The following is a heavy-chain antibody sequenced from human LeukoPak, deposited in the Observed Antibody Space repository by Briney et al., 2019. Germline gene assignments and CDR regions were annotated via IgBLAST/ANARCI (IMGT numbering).Heavy chain of an antibody. D-gene: IGHD3-22*01. V-gene: IGHV3-7*01. J-gene: IGHJ3*02. CDR3: ARVFDYKDSIFYYDVFDI. Sequence: PGGSLRLSCAASGFTFSSYSMSWVRQAPGKGLEWVANIKQDGSEKYYVDSVKGRFTISRDNAKKSLYLQMNSLGAEDTAVYYCARVFDYKDSIFYYDVFDIGGKGKMVPV. CDR2: IKQDGSEK. CDR1: GFTFSSYS.